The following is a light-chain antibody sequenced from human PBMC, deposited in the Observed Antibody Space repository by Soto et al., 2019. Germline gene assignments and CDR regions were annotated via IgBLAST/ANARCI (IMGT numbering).Light chain of an antibody. CDR1: SSDVGGYNY. CDR2: EVS. CDR3: SSYTSANTLV. J-gene: IGLJ2*01. Sequence: QSALTQPASVSGSPGQSITISCTGTSSDVGGYNYVSWYQQHPGKAPKLMIYEVSNRPSGISIRFSGSKSGNTASLTISGLQAEDEAEYYCSSYTSANTLVFGGGTQLTVL. V-gene: IGLV2-14*01.